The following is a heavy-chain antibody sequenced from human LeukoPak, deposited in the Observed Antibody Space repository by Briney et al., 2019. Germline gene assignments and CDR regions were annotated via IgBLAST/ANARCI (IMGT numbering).Heavy chain of an antibody. Sequence: SETLSLTCAVSGASFSSYSWNWIRQLPGAGLEWIAEINFTGNTETGTTSYSPSLKSRVTISADTSTNQLSLHLRSATVADAGVYFCARAFSGFWEFDFWGQGTLVTVSS. J-gene: IGHJ4*02. CDR3: ARAFSGFWEFDF. V-gene: IGHV4-34*01. CDR2: INFTGNTETGTT. D-gene: IGHD3-3*01. CDR1: GASFSSYS.